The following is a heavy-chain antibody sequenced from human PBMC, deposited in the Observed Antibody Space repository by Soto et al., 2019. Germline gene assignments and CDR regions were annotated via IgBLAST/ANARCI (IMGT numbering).Heavy chain of an antibody. V-gene: IGHV3-23*01. D-gene: IGHD6-13*01. Sequence: PGGSLRLSCAASGFTFSSYAMSWVRQAPGKGLVWVSAISGSGGSTYYADSVKGRVTISRDNSKNKLYLQMNSLRAEDTAVYYCTKVPTVASGGWFYYYGMDVWGQGTTGT. CDR2: ISGSGGST. J-gene: IGHJ6*02. CDR1: GFTFSSYA. CDR3: TKVPTVASGGWFYYYGMDV.